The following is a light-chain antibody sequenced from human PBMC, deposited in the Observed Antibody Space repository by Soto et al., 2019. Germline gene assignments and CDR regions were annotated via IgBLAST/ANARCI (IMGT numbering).Light chain of an antibody. Sequence: QSVLTQPASVSGSPGQSITISCTGTSGDVGGYNYVSWYQQHPGKAPKLMIYEVSNRPSGVSNRFSGSKSGNTASLTISGLQAEDEADYYCNSYTSSSTRVFGTGTKLTVL. CDR2: EVS. CDR1: SGDVGGYNY. CDR3: NSYTSSSTRV. J-gene: IGLJ1*01. V-gene: IGLV2-14*01.